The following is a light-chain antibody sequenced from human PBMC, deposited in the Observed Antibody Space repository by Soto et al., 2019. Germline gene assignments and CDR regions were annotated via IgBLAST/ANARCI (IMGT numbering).Light chain of an antibody. V-gene: IGLV2-23*01. CDR3: CSYAGSSVA. CDR1: SSDVGSYNL. CDR2: EGS. J-gene: IGLJ2*01. Sequence: QSALTQPASVSGSPGQSITISCTGTSSDVGSYNLVSWYQQHPGKAPKLMIYEGSKRPSGVSNRFSGSKSGNTASLTISGVQDEDEAEYYCCSYAGSSVAFGGGTKLTVL.